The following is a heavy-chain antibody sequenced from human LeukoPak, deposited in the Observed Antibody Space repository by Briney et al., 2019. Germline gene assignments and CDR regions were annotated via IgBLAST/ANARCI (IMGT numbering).Heavy chain of an antibody. J-gene: IGHJ5*02. D-gene: IGHD1-1*01. V-gene: IGHV4-4*09. CDR3: ARRKGTGGNNWFDP. CDR2: IYTSGST. Sequence: SETLSLTCTVSGGPISSYYWSWIRQPPGKGLEWIGYIYTSGSTNYNPSLKSRVTIPVDTSKNQFSLKLSSVTAADTAVYYCARRKGTGGNNWFDPWGQGTLVTVSS. CDR1: GGPISSYY.